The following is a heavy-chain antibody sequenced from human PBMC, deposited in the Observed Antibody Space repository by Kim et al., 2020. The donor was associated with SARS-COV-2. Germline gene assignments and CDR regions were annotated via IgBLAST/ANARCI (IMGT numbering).Heavy chain of an antibody. J-gene: IGHJ6*02. V-gene: IGHV3-33*01. D-gene: IGHD4-17*01. CDR1: GFTFSSYG. CDR2: IWYDGSNK. CDR3: ARVHAGYGDYYYGMDV. Sequence: GGSLRLSCAASGFTFSSYGMHWVRQAPGKGLEWVAVIWYDGSNKYYADSVKGRFTISRDNSKNTLYLQMNSLRAEDTAVYYCARVHAGYGDYYYGMDVWGRGPTVTVSS.